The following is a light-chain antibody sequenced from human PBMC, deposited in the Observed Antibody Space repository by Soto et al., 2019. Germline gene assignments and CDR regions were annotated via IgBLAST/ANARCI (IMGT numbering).Light chain of an antibody. CDR2: DAS. CDR1: QDISNS. V-gene: IGKV1-33*01. J-gene: IGKJ5*01. Sequence: DIQMTQSPSSLSTSVGERVTITCQASQDISNSLNWYQQKPGKAPNLLIYDASNLEIGVPSRFSGSGSGTHFTFTISSLQTEDIGTYYCQQYDILPITFGRGTRLEIK. CDR3: QQYDILPIT.